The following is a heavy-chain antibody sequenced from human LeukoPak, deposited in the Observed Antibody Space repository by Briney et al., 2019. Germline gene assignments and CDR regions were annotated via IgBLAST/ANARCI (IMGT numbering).Heavy chain of an antibody. D-gene: IGHD6-13*01. Sequence: PSETLSLTCTVSGGSISSYYWSWIRQPPRKGLEWIGYIYYSGSTNYNPSLKSRVTISVDTSKNQFSLKLSSVTAADTAVYYCARGGSSCYGPLGYYGMDVWGQGTTVTVSS. CDR2: IYYSGST. CDR3: ARGGSSCYGPLGYYGMDV. J-gene: IGHJ6*02. V-gene: IGHV4-59*01. CDR1: GGSISSYY.